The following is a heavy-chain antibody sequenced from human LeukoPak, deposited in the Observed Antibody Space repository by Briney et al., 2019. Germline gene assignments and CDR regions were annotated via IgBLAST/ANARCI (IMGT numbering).Heavy chain of an antibody. J-gene: IGHJ6*02. CDR3: ARHDTAMATDYGMDA. D-gene: IGHD5-18*01. Sequence: GGSLRLSCAASGFTFSDYYMSWIRQAPGKGLEWVSYISSRGSTIYYADSVKGRFTISRDNAKNSLYLQMNSLRAEDTAVYYCARHDTAMATDYGMDAWGQGTTVTVSS. CDR2: ISSRGSTI. V-gene: IGHV3-11*01. CDR1: GFTFSDYY.